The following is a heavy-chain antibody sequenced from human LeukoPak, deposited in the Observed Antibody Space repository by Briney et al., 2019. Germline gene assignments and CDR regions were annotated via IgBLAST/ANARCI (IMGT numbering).Heavy chain of an antibody. D-gene: IGHD5-12*01. J-gene: IGHJ4*02. Sequence: GGSLRLSSAASGFVVSDYGMHWVRQAPGKGLEWVAFVRNDGSNEYYVGSVKGRFTISRDKSKNTVYLQMNSLRVEDTAVYSCAKESDSGYHSEGPKNWGLGTLVTVSS. CDR1: GFVVSDYG. V-gene: IGHV3-30*02. CDR2: VRNDGSNE. CDR3: AKESDSGYHSEGPKN.